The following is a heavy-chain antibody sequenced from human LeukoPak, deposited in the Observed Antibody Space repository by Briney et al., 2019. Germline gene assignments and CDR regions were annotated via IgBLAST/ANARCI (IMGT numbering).Heavy chain of an antibody. J-gene: IGHJ3*02. Sequence: GASVKVSCKASGYTFTSYYMYWVRQAPGQGLEWMGIINPSGGSTSYAQKFQGRVTMTRDTSTSTVYMELSSLRSEDTAVYYCARDLGYCSSTSCYFDIWGQGTMVTVSS. CDR1: GYTFTSYY. D-gene: IGHD2-2*01. V-gene: IGHV1-46*01. CDR2: INPSGGST. CDR3: ARDLGYCSSTSCYFDI.